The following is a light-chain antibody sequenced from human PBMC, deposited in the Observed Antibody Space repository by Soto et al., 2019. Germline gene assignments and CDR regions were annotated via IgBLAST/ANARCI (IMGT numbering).Light chain of an antibody. Sequence: EIVLTQSPGTLSLSPGERATLSCRASQSVRSNYLAWYQQKPGQAPRLLIYDASSRATGIPDRFSGGGSGTDFTLTISSLQPEDFATYYCLQHRSYPVTFGQGTKVDIK. CDR3: LQHRSYPVT. V-gene: IGKV3D-20*02. CDR2: DAS. J-gene: IGKJ1*01. CDR1: QSVRSNY.